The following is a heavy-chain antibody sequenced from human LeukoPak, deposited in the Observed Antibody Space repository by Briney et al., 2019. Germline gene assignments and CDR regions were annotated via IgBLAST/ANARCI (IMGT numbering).Heavy chain of an antibody. CDR2: IWYDGSNK. V-gene: IGHV3-33*08. J-gene: IGHJ3*02. CDR1: GFTFSSSG. CDR3: ARHRNSGSHYRPDAFDI. Sequence: GRSLRLSCAASGFTFSSSGMNWVRQAPGKGLEWVAVIWYDGSNKYYGDSVKGRFTISRDNSKNTLYLQMNSLRAEDTAVYYCARHRNSGSHYRPDAFDIWGQGTMVTVSS. D-gene: IGHD1-26*01.